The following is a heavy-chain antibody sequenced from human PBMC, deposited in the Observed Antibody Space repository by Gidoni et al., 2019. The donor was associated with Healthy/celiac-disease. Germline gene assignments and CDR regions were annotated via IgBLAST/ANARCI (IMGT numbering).Heavy chain of an antibody. Sequence: QVQLQQWGAGLLKLSETLSLTCAVYGGSFSGYYWSWIRQPPGKGLEWIGEINHSGSTNYNPSLKSRVTISVDTSKNQFSLKLSSVTAADTAVYYCARLRLAVAGTSIWWFDPWGQGTLVTVSS. CDR3: ARLRLAVAGTSIWWFDP. CDR2: INHSGST. V-gene: IGHV4-34*01. CDR1: GGSFSGYY. J-gene: IGHJ5*02. D-gene: IGHD6-19*01.